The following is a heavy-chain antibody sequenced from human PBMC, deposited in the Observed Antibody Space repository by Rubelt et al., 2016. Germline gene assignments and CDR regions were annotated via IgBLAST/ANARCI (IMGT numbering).Heavy chain of an antibody. Sequence: GLEWVAVIWYDGSNKYYADSVKGRFTISRDNSKNTLYLQMNSLRADDTAVYYSARVATVTTWAHFDYWGQGTLVTVSP. V-gene: IGHV3-33*01. CDR2: IWYDGSNK. J-gene: IGHJ4*02. D-gene: IGHD4-17*01. CDR3: ARVATVTTWAHFDY.